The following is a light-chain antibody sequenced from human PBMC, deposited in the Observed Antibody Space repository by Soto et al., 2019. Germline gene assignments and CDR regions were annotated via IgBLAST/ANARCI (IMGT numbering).Light chain of an antibody. Sequence: IQMXQSPYSRSASAGDRVTVTCRSSQSISSYLNWYQQKPGKAPKLLIYAASSSQSGFPSRFSGSGSGTDFTITISSLQPEDFATYYCQQSYSTPPSFGPATKVAIK. J-gene: IGKJ3*01. V-gene: IGKV1-39*01. CDR2: AAS. CDR3: QQSYSTPPS. CDR1: QSISSY.